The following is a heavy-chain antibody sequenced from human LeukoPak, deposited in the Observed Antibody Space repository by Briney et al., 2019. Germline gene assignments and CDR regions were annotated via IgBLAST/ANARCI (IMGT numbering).Heavy chain of an antibody. D-gene: IGHD2-2*01. CDR3: ARVGVVPAYHYYYMDV. CDR1: GGSISSYY. CDR2: IYTSGST. Sequence: SETLSLTCTVSGGSISSYYWTWIRQPAGKELEWIGRIYTSGSTNYNPSLKSRVTMSVDTSKNQFSLKLSPVTAADTAVYYCARVGVVPAYHYYYMDVWGKGTTVTVSS. J-gene: IGHJ6*03. V-gene: IGHV4-4*07.